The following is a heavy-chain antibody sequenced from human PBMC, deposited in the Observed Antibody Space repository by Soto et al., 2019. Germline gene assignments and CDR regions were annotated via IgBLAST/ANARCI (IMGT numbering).Heavy chain of an antibody. D-gene: IGHD3-10*01. CDR2: ISYSVST. CDR1: GACITTYY. CDR3: ARAWDSSGLFDP. J-gene: IGHJ5*02. Sequence: PXASLSLPCSVCGACITTYYWSWIRQPPGKGLEWIGSISYSVSTKYNPSLESRVMISLDTSKNQFSLRLTSVTAADTALYYPARAWDSSGLFDPWGQGALVTVSS. V-gene: IGHV4-59*01.